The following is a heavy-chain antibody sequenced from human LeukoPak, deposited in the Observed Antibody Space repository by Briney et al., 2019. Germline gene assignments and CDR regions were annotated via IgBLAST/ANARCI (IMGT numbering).Heavy chain of an antibody. J-gene: IGHJ4*02. CDR2: ISYDGSNK. CDR1: GFTFSSYA. CDR3: ARGSGDTDGYNYLDY. V-gene: IGHV3-30*04. D-gene: IGHD5-24*01. Sequence: PGRSLRLSCAASGFTFSSYAMHWVRQAPGKGLEWVAVISYDGSNKYYADSVKGRFTISRDNSKNTLYLQMNSLRAEDTAVYYCARGSGDTDGYNYLDYWGQGTLVTVSS.